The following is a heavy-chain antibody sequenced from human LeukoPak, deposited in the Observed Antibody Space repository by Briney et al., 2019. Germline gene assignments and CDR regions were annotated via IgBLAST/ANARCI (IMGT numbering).Heavy chain of an antibody. V-gene: IGHV4-4*07. CDR2: IYSSGST. CDR3: ARSWWRRTASGSQRYYYYSLDV. Sequence: SETLSLTCTVSGGSINSYYWSWIRQPAGKGLEWIGRIYSSGSTGDNPSLKRRVTMSLDTSKNHVSLDLSSVTAEETAVYFCARSWWRRTASGSQRYYYYSLDVWGRGTTVTVSS. CDR1: GGSINSYY. J-gene: IGHJ6*03. D-gene: IGHD3-10*01.